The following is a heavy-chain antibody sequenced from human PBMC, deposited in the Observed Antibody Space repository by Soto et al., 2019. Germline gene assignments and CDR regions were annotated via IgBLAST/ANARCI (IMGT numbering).Heavy chain of an antibody. CDR3: VKGEYYYDSSGYYPFDY. CDR1: GFTFSSYA. CDR2: ISTNGGST. Sequence: PGGSLRLSCSASGFTFSSYAMHWVRQAPGKGLEYVSSISTNGGSTHYADSVKGRFTISRDNSKNTQYLQMSSLRADDTAVYYCVKGEYYYDSSGYYPFDYWGQGVLVTVSS. D-gene: IGHD3-22*01. V-gene: IGHV3-64D*06. J-gene: IGHJ4*02.